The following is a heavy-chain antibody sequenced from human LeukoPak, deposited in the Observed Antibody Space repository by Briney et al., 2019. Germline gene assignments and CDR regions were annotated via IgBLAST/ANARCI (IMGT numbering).Heavy chain of an antibody. V-gene: IGHV3-7*01. CDR2: IKQDASEK. J-gene: IGHJ4*02. Sequence: GGSLRLSCAASGFTFSRYWMSWVRQTPEKGLEWVANIKQDASEKYYVDSVKGRFTISRDNAKNSLYLQMHSLRAEDTAVYYCARDRSGSYWGYWGQGTLVTVSS. CDR1: GFTFSRYW. D-gene: IGHD1-26*01. CDR3: ARDRSGSYWGY.